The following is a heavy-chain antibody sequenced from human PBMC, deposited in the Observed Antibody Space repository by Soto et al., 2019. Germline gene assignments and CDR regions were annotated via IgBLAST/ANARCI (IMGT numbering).Heavy chain of an antibody. CDR2: IYYSGST. CDR1: GGSISSYY. J-gene: IGHJ4*02. Sequence: PSETLSLTCTVSGGSISSYYWSWIRQPPGKGLEWIGYIYYSGSTNYNPSLKSRVTISVDTSKNQFSLKLSSVTAADTAVYYCARSAHSSLLKGYFDYWGQGTLVTVSS. CDR3: ARSAHSSLLKGYFDY. V-gene: IGHV4-59*01. D-gene: IGHD6-6*01.